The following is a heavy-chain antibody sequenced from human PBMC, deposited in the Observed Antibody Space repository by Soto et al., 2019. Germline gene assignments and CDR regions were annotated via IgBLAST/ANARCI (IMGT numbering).Heavy chain of an antibody. CDR2: LSDSVGTT. J-gene: IGHJ4*02. CDR1: GFSFGTYT. V-gene: IGHV3-23*01. CDR3: AKHLIGGRLQSPFDL. Sequence: GGSLRLSCAVSGFSFGTYTVNWVRQAPGTGLEWVSGLSDSVGTTHYAYSVKGRFTISRDKSKNTLYLQMNNLRAEDTAVYYCAKHLIGGRLQSPFDLWGQGTQVTVSS. D-gene: IGHD3-3*02.